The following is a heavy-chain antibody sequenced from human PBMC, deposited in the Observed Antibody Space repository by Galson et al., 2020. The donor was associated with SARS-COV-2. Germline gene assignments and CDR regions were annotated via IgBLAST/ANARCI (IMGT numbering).Heavy chain of an antibody. Sequence: SETLSLTCTVSGGSVTSEGSYWSWIRQHPGKGLEWIGYIFYSGFTYYNPSLKSRVTMSLDTSKNQFSLKLNSVTAADTAGYYCAEGLGWDYWGQGTLVTVCS. J-gene: IGHJ4*02. CDR2: IFYSGFT. V-gene: IGHV4-31*03. CDR3: AEGLGWDY. D-gene: IGHD1-26*01. CDR1: GGSVTSEGSY.